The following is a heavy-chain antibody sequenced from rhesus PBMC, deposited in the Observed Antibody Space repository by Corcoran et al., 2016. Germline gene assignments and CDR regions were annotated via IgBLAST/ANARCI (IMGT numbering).Heavy chain of an antibody. CDR1: GGSISSSY. CDR3: ARVSVRLAFDF. CDR2: IYGSGSST. Sequence: QLQLQESGPGLVKPSETLSVTCAVSGGSISSSYWRWIRQAPGKGLEWIGYIYGSGSSTNYNPSLKSRVTLSVDTSKNQLSLKLSSVTTADTAVYYGARVSVRLAFDFWGQGLRVTVSS. V-gene: IGHV4-169*01. J-gene: IGHJ3*01. D-gene: IGHD2-39*01.